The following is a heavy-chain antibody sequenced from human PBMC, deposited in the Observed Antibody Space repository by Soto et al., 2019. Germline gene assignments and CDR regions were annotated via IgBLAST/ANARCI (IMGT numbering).Heavy chain of an antibody. Sequence: ASVKVSCKASGYTFTSYGISWVRQAPGQGLEWMGWISAYNGNTNYAQKLQGRVTMTTDTSTSTAYMELRSLRSDDTAVYYCAGDRSITMVRGVIIKPGPFDYWGQGTLVTVSS. CDR2: ISAYNGNT. CDR3: AGDRSITMVRGVIIKPGPFDY. D-gene: IGHD3-10*01. V-gene: IGHV1-18*01. CDR1: GYTFTSYG. J-gene: IGHJ4*02.